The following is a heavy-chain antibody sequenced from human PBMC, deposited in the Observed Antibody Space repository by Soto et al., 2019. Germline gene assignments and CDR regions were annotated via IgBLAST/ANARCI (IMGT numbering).Heavy chain of an antibody. CDR1: GFTFSSYA. CDR2: ISGSGGST. D-gene: IGHD3-16*01. Sequence: EVQLLESGGGLVQPGGSLRLSCAASGFTFSSYAMSWVRQAPGKGLEWVSAISGSGGSTYYADSVKGRFTIPRDNSKNTLYLQMNSLRAEDTAVYYSCAPDMLSYYYMDVWGKGTTVTVSS. CDR3: CAPDMLSYYYMDV. V-gene: IGHV3-23*01. J-gene: IGHJ6*03.